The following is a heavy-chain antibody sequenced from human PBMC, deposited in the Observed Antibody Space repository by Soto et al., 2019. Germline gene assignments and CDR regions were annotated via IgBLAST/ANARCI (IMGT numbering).Heavy chain of an antibody. CDR3: ARDLGYYASSGYFDY. CDR2: IDSSGSII. V-gene: IGHV3-11*01. Sequence: QVQLVESGGGLVQPGGSLRLSCAASGFTFSDYYMSWIRRAPGKGLEWVSFIDSSGSIIYYADSVKGRFTISRDNAKNSLYLQMNSLRAEDTAVYYCARDLGYYASSGYFDYWGQGTLVTVSS. J-gene: IGHJ4*02. CDR1: GFTFSDYY. D-gene: IGHD3-22*01.